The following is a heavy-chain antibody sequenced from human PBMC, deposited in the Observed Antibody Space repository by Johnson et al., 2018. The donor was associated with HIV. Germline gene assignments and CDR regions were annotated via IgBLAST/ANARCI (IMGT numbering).Heavy chain of an antibody. V-gene: IGHV3-30*03. J-gene: IGHJ3*02. D-gene: IGHD1-7*01. Sequence: QVQLVESGGGMGRPGGSLRLSCAASGFTFDDHGMRWVRQAPGQGLEWVAVTSYDGINKYYADSVKGRFTISSDYSQNTLHLQMNSLRAEDTAVYYCARGAYEWNYDAFDIWGQGTMVTVSS. CDR3: ARGAYEWNYDAFDI. CDR1: GFTFDDHG. CDR2: TSYDGINK.